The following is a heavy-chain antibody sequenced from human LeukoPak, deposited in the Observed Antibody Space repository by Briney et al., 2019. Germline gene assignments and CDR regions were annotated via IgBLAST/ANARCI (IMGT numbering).Heavy chain of an antibody. Sequence: GGSLRLSCAASGFTFGTYWMTWVRQAPGKGLEWVANIKQDGSEKYFVDSVKGRFTISRDNSQNTLYLQMNSLRAEDTAVYYCAKAGVVAVHWFDPWGQGTLVTVSS. CDR2: IKQDGSEK. D-gene: IGHD2-15*01. J-gene: IGHJ5*02. V-gene: IGHV3-7*03. CDR1: GFTFGTYW. CDR3: AKAGVVAVHWFDP.